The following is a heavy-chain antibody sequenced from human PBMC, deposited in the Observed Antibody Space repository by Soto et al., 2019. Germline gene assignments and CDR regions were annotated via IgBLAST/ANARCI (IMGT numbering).Heavy chain of an antibody. CDR1: DFVFSNYE. CDR3: ARGHYRSGWFDC. J-gene: IGHJ4*02. Sequence: EVQLVESGGGLVQPGGSLRLSCAASDFVFSNYEMSWVRQAPGKGLESIAYISSSGGSKYYADSVKGRFTILRDNSKNSLYLQMNSLKAEDTALYFCARGHYRSGWFDCWGQGTLVTVSS. D-gene: IGHD6-19*01. CDR2: ISSSGGSK. V-gene: IGHV3-48*03.